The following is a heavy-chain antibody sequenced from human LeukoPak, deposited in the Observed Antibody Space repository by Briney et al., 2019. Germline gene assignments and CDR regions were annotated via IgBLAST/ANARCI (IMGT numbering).Heavy chain of an antibody. D-gene: IGHD5-18*01. J-gene: IGHJ4*02. CDR2: IYYSGGT. CDR1: GGSISSYY. Sequence: SETLSLTCTVSGGSISSYYWSWIRQPPGKGLEWIGYIYYSGGTNYNPSLKSRVTISVDTSKNQFSLKLSSVTAADTAVYYCARHMGLGYSYGYPYFDYWGQGTLVTVSS. CDR3: ARHMGLGYSYGYPYFDY. V-gene: IGHV4-59*08.